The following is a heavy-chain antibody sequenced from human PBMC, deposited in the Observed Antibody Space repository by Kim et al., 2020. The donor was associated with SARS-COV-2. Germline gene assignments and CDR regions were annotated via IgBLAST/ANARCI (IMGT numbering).Heavy chain of an antibody. CDR1: GFTFSSYG. CDR2: ISYDGSNK. CDR3: ARDIASYSSGWIYYYYGMDV. V-gene: IGHV3-30*04. J-gene: IGHJ6*02. Sequence: GGSLRLSCAASGFTFSSYGMHWVRQAPGKGLEWVAVISYDGSNKNYVDSVKDRFTISRDNSKNTLYLQMNSPRAEDTAVYYCARDIASYSSGWIYYYYGMDVWGQGTTVTVSS. D-gene: IGHD6-19*01.